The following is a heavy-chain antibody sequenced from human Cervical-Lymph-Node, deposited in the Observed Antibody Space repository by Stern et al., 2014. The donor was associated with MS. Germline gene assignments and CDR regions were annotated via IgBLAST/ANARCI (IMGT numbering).Heavy chain of an antibody. J-gene: IGHJ4*02. D-gene: IGHD3-10*01. CDR1: GFTFSSYG. V-gene: IGHV3-30*18. Sequence: VQLVESGGGVVQPGRSLRLSCAASGFTFSSYGMHWVRQAPGKGLEWVAVISYDGSNKYYADSVKGRFTISTDNSKNTLYLQMNSLRAEDTAVYYCANVAGGWGQGTLVTVSS. CDR2: ISYDGSNK. CDR3: ANVAGG.